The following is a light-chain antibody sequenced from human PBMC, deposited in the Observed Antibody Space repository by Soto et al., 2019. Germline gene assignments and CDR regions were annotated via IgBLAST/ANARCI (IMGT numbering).Light chain of an antibody. V-gene: IGKV3-15*01. CDR1: QSVSSN. CDR2: AAS. CDR3: QQYNKWPPYT. J-gene: IGKJ2*01. Sequence: EIVMTQSPATLSVSPGERATPSCRASQSVSSNLAWYQQKPGQAPRLLIYAASTRATGIPARFSGSGSGTEFTLTISSLQSEDFAVYYCQQYNKWPPYTFGQGTKLEIK.